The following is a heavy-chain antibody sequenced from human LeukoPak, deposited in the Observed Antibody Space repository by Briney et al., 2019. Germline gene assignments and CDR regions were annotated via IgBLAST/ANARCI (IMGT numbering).Heavy chain of an antibody. D-gene: IGHD3-3*01. CDR3: ARDGSGFSPYWYFDL. J-gene: IGHJ2*01. CDR2: INPNSGGT. CDR1: GYTFTGYY. V-gene: IGHV1-2*02. Sequence: ASVKVSCKASGYTFTGYYMHWVRQAPGQGLEWMGWINPNSGGTNYAQKFQGRVTMTRDTSISTAYMELNRLTSDDTAVYYCARDGSGFSPYWYFDLWGRGTLVTVSS.